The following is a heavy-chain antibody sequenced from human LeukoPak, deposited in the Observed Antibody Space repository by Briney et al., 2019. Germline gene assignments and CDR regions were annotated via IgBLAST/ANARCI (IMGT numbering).Heavy chain of an antibody. J-gene: IGHJ3*02. CDR3: ARSRMVTAIPDAFDI. CDR2: INHSGST. V-gene: IGHV4-34*01. D-gene: IGHD2-21*02. CDR1: GGSFSGYY. Sequence: SETLSLTCAVYGGSFSGYYWSWIRQPPGKGLEWIGEINHSGSTNYNPSLKSRVTISVDTSKNQFSLKLSSVTAADTAVYYCARSRMVTAIPDAFDIWGQGTMVTVSS.